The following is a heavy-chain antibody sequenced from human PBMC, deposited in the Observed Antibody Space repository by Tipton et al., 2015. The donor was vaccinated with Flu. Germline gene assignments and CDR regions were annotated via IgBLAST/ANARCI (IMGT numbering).Heavy chain of an antibody. CDR3: ARLTESSGAD. V-gene: IGHV1-2*02. Sequence: QSGAEVKKPGASVKVSCKASGYSFTGYYLHWVRQAPGHGLEWMGWINPNSGDTNFAQKFQGRVTMTGDTSISTVYMQLSRLTSDDTAVYFCARLTESSGADWGRGTLLSVSS. CDR2: INPNSGDT. CDR1: GYSFTGYY. J-gene: IGHJ4*01. D-gene: IGHD2-15*01.